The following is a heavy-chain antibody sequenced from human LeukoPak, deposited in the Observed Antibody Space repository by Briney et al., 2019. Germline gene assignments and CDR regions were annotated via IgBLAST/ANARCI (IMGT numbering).Heavy chain of an antibody. CDR2: IYHSGST. CDR3: ARDLRRHGDAFDI. J-gene: IGHJ3*02. CDR1: GGSISSSNW. Sequence: PSGTLSLTCAVSGGSISSSNWWGWVRQPPGKGLEWIGEIYHSGSTNYNPSLKSRVTISVDKSKNQFSLKLSSVTAADTAVYYCARDLRRHGDAFDIWGRGTMVTVSS. V-gene: IGHV4-4*02.